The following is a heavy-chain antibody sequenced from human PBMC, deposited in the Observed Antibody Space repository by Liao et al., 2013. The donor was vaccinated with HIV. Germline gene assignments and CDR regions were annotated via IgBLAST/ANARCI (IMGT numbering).Heavy chain of an antibody. CDR3: ARDLRGASGSYYRYIQY. V-gene: IGHV4-4*07. D-gene: IGHD3-10*01. CDR2: IYASGHT. Sequence: QVELQESGPGLVRPSETLSLTCTVSGASISGYYWSWIRQPAGNGLEWIGRIYASGHTNFNPSLRSRVTMSVDTSRSQFSLDLTSVTAADSAVYYCARDLRGASGSYYRYIQYWGQGTLVTVSS. J-gene: IGHJ1*01. CDR1: GASISGYY.